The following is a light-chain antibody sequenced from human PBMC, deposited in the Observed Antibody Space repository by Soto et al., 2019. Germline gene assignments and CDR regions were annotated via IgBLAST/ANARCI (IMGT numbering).Light chain of an antibody. CDR1: SSNIGAGYD. J-gene: IGLJ2*01. CDR3: QSYDSSLSVSV. CDR2: GNS. V-gene: IGLV1-40*01. Sequence: QLVLTQPPSVSGAPGQRVTISCTGSSSNIGAGYDVHWYQQLPGTAPKLLISGNSNRPSGVPDRFSGSKSGTSASLAITGLQAEDEADYYCQSYDSSLSVSVFGGGTKVTVL.